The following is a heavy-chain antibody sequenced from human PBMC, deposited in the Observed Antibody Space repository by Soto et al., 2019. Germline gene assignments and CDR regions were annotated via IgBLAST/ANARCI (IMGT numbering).Heavy chain of an antibody. Sequence: SETLSLTCAAYGGSVSGYYWSWIRQPPGKGLEWIGYIYYSGSTNYNPSLKSRVTISVDTSKNQFSLKLSSVTAADTAVYYCARGLYCSSTSCSSAEYFQHWGQGTLVTVSS. D-gene: IGHD2-2*01. CDR1: GGSVSGYY. CDR2: IYYSGST. V-gene: IGHV4-34*11. J-gene: IGHJ1*01. CDR3: ARGLYCSSTSCSSAEYFQH.